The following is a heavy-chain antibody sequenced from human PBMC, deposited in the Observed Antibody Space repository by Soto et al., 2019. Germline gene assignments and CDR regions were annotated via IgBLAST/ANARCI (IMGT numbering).Heavy chain of an antibody. Sequence: TETLSLTCTVSGGSISSSSYYWGWIRQPPGKGLEWIGSIYYSGSTYYNPSLKSRVTISVDTSKNQFSLKLSSVTAADTAVYYCARPPIYHGSGSDYWEGGLAHTDYWGQGNLVTVSS. CDR1: GGSISSSSYY. J-gene: IGHJ4*02. CDR2: IYYSGST. CDR3: ARPPIYHGSGSDYWEGGLAHTDY. D-gene: IGHD3-10*01. V-gene: IGHV4-39*01.